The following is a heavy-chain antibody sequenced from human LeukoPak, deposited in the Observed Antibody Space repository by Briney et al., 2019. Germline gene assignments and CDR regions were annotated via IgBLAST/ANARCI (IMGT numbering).Heavy chain of an antibody. D-gene: IGHD3-16*01. CDR3: ARGGIYIPPYYYYYMDV. CDR2: IKEDGSEK. CDR1: GFTFSRYW. V-gene: IGHV3-7*01. Sequence: GGSLRLSCAASGFTFSRYWMSWVRQAPGKGLEWVAKIKEDGSEKYSVDSVRGRFTVYRDNAEHSLYLQMNSVRAEDTAVYYCARGGIYIPPYYYYYMDVWGRGTTVTVSS. J-gene: IGHJ6*03.